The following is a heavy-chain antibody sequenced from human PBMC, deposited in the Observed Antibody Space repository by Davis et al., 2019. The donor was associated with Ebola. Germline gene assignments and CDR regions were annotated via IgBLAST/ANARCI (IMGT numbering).Heavy chain of an antibody. Sequence: GESLKISCAASGFTFSSYGMHWVRQAPGKGLEWVAVISYDGSNKYYADSVKGRFTISRDNSKNTLYLQMNSLRAEDTAVYYCARGRRVWAHIAVAGTEGDVWGKGTTVTVSS. J-gene: IGHJ6*04. V-gene: IGHV3-30*03. CDR1: GFTFSSYG. CDR3: ARGRRVWAHIAVAGTEGDV. D-gene: IGHD6-19*01. CDR2: ISYDGSNK.